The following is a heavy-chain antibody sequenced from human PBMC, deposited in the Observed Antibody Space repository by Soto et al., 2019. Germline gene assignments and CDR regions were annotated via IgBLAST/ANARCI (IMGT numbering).Heavy chain of an antibody. V-gene: IGHV4-31*03. CDR1: GVSISSGGYY. J-gene: IGHJ4*02. D-gene: IGHD5-18*01. CDR2: IYYGVST. CDR3: AGTSRGYSYGTIY. Sequence: SETLPLTCTVSGVSISSGGYYWSWSRQHPGKGLEGIGYIYYGVSTYDNPSLKSRVTISVDTSKNQFSLKLSSVTAADTAVYYCAGTSRGYSYGTIYWGQGTLVTVPQ.